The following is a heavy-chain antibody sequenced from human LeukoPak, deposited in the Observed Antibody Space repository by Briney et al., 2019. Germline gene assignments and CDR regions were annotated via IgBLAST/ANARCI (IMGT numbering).Heavy chain of an antibody. CDR1: GYSFTSHW. V-gene: IGHV5-51*01. Sequence: GESLKVSCKGSGYSFTSHWIGWVRQMPGKGLEWMGIIYPGDSDTRYSPSFQGQVTISADKSISTAYLQWSSLKASDTAMYYCARNPSYGSGLEDAFDIWGQGTMVTVSS. CDR2: IYPGDSDT. D-gene: IGHD3-10*01. J-gene: IGHJ3*02. CDR3: ARNPSYGSGLEDAFDI.